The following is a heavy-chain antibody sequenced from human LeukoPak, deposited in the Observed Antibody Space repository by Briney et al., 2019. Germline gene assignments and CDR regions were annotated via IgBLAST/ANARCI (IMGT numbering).Heavy chain of an antibody. D-gene: IGHD3-3*01. CDR2: INGDGSST. Sequence: GRSLRLSSAAAGFTFSSYWMHWVRQAPGKGLVWVSRINGDGSSTSYADSVKDRFTISRENAKNTLYLQMNSLRAEDTAVYYCARDLGSGYYKGTFDYWGQGTLVTVSS. CDR3: ARDLGSGYYKGTFDY. V-gene: IGHV3-74*01. J-gene: IGHJ4*02. CDR1: GFTFSSYW.